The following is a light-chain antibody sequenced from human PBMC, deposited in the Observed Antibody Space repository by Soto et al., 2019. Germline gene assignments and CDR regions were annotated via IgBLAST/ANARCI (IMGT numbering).Light chain of an antibody. V-gene: IGKV3-20*01. Sequence: EIVLTQSPATLSLSPGERATISCRASQSVSSSYLAWYQQKPGQAPRLLIYGASSRATGIPDRFSGSGSGTDFTLTISRLEPEDFAVYYCQQYDSSSWTFGQGTKVEIK. J-gene: IGKJ1*01. CDR3: QQYDSSSWT. CDR2: GAS. CDR1: QSVSSSY.